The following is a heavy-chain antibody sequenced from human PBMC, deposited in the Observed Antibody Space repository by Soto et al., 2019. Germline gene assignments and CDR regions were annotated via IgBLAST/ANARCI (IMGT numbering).Heavy chain of an antibody. CDR2: ISGSGGST. CDR3: AKEAGHSSGWYSYFDY. V-gene: IGHV3-23*01. D-gene: IGHD6-19*01. CDR1: GFTFSSYA. J-gene: IGHJ4*02. Sequence: GGSLRLSCAASGFTFSSYAMSWVRQAPGKGLEWVSAISGSGGSTYYADSVKGRFTISRDNSKNTLYLQMNSLRAEDTAVYYCAKEAGHSSGWYSYFDYWGQGTLVTVSS.